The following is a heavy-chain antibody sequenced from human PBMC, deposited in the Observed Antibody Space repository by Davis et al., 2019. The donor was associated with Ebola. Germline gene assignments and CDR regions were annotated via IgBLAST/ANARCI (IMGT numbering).Heavy chain of an antibody. CDR2: INPNSGGT. D-gene: IGHD6-19*01. CDR1: GYTFTGYY. CDR3: ARGGSMAGTHYGMDV. V-gene: IGHV1-2*04. Sequence: AASVKVSCKASGYTFTGYYMHWVRQAPGQGLEWMGWINPNSGGTNYAQKFQGWVTMTRDTSISTAYMELSRLRSDDTAVYYCARGGSMAGTHYGMDVWGQGTTVTVSS. J-gene: IGHJ6*02.